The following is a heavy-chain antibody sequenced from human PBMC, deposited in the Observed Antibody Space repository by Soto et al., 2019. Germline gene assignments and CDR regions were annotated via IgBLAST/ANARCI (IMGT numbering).Heavy chain of an antibody. Sequence: SEILSLTCAVYGGSFSGYYWSWIRQPPGKGLEWIGEINHSGSTNYNPSLKSRVTISVDTSKNQFSLKLSSVTAADTAVYYCARGLYGSGSYYTGLFDYWGQGTLVTVSS. CDR3: ARGLYGSGSYYTGLFDY. D-gene: IGHD3-10*01. J-gene: IGHJ4*02. CDR2: INHSGST. V-gene: IGHV4-34*01. CDR1: GGSFSGYY.